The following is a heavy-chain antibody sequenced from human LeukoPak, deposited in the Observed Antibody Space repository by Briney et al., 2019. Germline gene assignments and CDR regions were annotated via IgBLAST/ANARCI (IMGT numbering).Heavy chain of an antibody. J-gene: IGHJ5*02. V-gene: IGHV1-46*01. CDR3: ARDPRSSVVVPAAIVGVWFDP. D-gene: IGHD2-2*01. CDR2: INPSGGST. CDR1: GYTFTSYY. Sequence: ASVKVPCKASGYTFTSYYMHWVRQAPGQGLEWMGIINPSGGSTSYAQKFQGRVTMTRDTSTSTVYMELSSLRSEDTAVYYCARDPRSSVVVPAAIVGVWFDPWGQGTLVTVSS.